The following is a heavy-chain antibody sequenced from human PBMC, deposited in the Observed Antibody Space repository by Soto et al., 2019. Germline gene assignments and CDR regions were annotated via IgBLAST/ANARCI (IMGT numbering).Heavy chain of an antibody. J-gene: IGHJ3*02. Sequence: GGSLRLSCAASGFTFSSYSMNWVRQAPGKGLEWVSSISSSSSYIYYADSVKDRFTISRDNAKNSLYLQMNSLRAEDTAVYYCAPFPGRGGIAVAGTRGEGDAFDIWGQGTMVTVSS. CDR2: ISSSSSYI. D-gene: IGHD6-19*01. V-gene: IGHV3-21*01. CDR3: APFPGRGGIAVAGTRGEGDAFDI. CDR1: GFTFSSYS.